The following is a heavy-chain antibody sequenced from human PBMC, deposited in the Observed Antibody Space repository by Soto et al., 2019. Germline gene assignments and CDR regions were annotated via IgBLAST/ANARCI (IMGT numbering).Heavy chain of an antibody. CDR1: GGTFSGYY. J-gene: IGHJ3*02. CDR3: ARVAVVVVASSYVNAFDI. Sequence: QVQVQQWGAGPLRPSETLSLTCAVYGGTFSGYYWNWIRQPPGKGLEWLGEINHSGSTNYNPSLRSRVTMSVDTSKHQFSLKLSSVTAADTAVYYCARVAVVVVASSYVNAFDIWGQGTKVTVSS. D-gene: IGHD2-15*01. V-gene: IGHV4-34*02. CDR2: INHSGST.